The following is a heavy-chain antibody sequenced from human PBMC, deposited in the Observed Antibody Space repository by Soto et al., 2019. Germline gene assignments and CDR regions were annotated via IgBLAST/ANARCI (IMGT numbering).Heavy chain of an antibody. J-gene: IGHJ4*02. CDR3: TTDAVAYRGGDCGPPDY. D-gene: IGHD2-21*02. Sequence: ASVKVSCKASGYTFTSYGISWVRQAPGQGLEWMGWISAYNGNTNYAQKLQGRVTMTTDTSTSTAYMELRSLRSDDTAVYYCTTDAVAYRGGDCGPPDYWGQGTLVTVSS. CDR2: ISAYNGNT. CDR1: GYTFTSYG. V-gene: IGHV1-18*01.